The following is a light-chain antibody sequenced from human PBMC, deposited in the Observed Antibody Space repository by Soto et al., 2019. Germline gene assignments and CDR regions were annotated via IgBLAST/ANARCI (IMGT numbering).Light chain of an antibody. CDR1: SSDVGGYNY. V-gene: IGLV2-8*01. CDR3: TSYAGDTSLGV. Sequence: QSVLTQPPSASGSPGQSVTISCTGTSSDVGGYNYVSWYQQHPGKAPKLMIYEVSKRPSGVPDRFSGSKSGNTASLTVSGPQAEDEADYYCTSYAGDTSLGVLGGGTQLTVL. J-gene: IGLJ3*02. CDR2: EVS.